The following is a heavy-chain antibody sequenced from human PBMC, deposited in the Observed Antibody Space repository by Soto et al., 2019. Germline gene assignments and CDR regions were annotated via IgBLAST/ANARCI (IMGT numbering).Heavy chain of an antibody. CDR2: IRAGGGST. J-gene: IGHJ4*02. D-gene: IGHD3-3*01. V-gene: IGHV3-23*01. CDR3: AKDTGDYWSPSDY. Sequence: ESGGGLVQPGGSLRLSCAASGFTFSSYAMNWVRQAPGKGLEWVSGIRAGGGSTYYADSVKGRFTVSRDNSKNTVYLQMNSLRAEDTAVYYCAKDTGDYWSPSDYWGQGTLVTVSS. CDR1: GFTFSSYA.